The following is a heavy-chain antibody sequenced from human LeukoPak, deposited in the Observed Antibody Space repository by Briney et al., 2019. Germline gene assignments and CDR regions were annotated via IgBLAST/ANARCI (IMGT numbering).Heavy chain of an antibody. CDR1: GFTFSSYG. CDR2: ISSSSSYI. V-gene: IGHV3-21*01. Sequence: GGSLRLSCAASGFTFSSYGMNWVRQAPGKGLEWVSSISSSSSYIYYADSVKGRFTISRDNAKNSLYLQMNSLRAEDTAVYYCARDSQMYYDSSGYYPPAGMDVWGQGTTVTVSS. CDR3: ARDSQMYYDSSGYYPPAGMDV. D-gene: IGHD3-22*01. J-gene: IGHJ6*02.